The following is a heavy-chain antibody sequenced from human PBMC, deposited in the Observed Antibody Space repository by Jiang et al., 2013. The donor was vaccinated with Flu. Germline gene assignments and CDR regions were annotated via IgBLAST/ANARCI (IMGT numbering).Heavy chain of an antibody. V-gene: IGHV4-39*01. D-gene: IGHD5-12*01. CDR1: GGSISSSSYY. J-gene: IGHJ4*02. CDR2: IYYSGST. CDR3: ARHYYSGYDGADY. Sequence: LLKPSETLSLTCTVSGGSISSSSYYWGWIRQPPGKGLEWIGSIYYSGSTYYNPSLKSRVTISVDTSKNQFSLKLSSVTAADTAVYYCARHYYSGYDGADYWGQGTLVTVSS.